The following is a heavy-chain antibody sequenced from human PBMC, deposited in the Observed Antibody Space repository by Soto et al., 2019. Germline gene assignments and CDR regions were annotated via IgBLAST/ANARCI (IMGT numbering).Heavy chain of an antibody. D-gene: IGHD5-12*01. Sequence: SETLSLTCTVSGGSISSYYWSWIRQPPGKGLEWIGYIYHSGSTNYNPSLKSRVTISIDTSKNQFSLKLSSVTAADTAVYYCARDSGYDYGDYFDYWGQGTLVTVSS. V-gene: IGHV4-59*01. CDR3: ARDSGYDYGDYFDY. CDR1: GGSISSYY. CDR2: IYHSGST. J-gene: IGHJ4*02.